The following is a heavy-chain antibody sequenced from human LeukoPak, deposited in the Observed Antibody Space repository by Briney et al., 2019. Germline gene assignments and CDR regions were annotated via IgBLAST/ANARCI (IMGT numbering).Heavy chain of an antibody. D-gene: IGHD6-19*01. Sequence: SETLSLTCTVSGGSISSSSYYWGWIRQPPGKGLEWIGSIYYSGSTYYNPSLKSRVTISVDTSKNQFPLKLSSVTAADTAVYYCARHQPGSSGWYFDYWGQGTLVTVSS. CDR2: IYYSGST. CDR3: ARHQPGSSGWYFDY. CDR1: GGSISSSSYY. J-gene: IGHJ4*02. V-gene: IGHV4-39*01.